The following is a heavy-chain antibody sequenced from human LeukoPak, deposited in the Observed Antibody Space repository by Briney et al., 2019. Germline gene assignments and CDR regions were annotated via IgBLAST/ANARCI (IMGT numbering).Heavy chain of an antibody. CDR3: ARYSRPGGSYAPEYYYYYYMDV. CDR1: GGSISSYY. CDR2: IYTSGST. V-gene: IGHV4-4*09. D-gene: IGHD1-26*01. Sequence: PSETLSLTCTVSGGSISSYYWSWIRQPPGKGLEWIGYIYTSGSTNYNPSLKSRVTISVDTSKNQFSLKLSSVTAADTAVYYCARYSRPGGSYAPEYYYYYYMDVWGKGTTVTVSS. J-gene: IGHJ6*03.